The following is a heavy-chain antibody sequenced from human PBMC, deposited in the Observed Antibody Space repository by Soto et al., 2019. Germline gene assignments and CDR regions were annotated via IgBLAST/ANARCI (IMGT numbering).Heavy chain of an antibody. CDR3: ARGGGKGVFRFFYGMDV. CDR2: VKQDGSEK. V-gene: IGHV3-7*03. J-gene: IGHJ6*02. Sequence: EVQVVESGGGLVQPGGSLRLSCAASGFTFTNYWMSWVRQAPGKGLEWLANVKQDGSEKYYVDSVKGRFSISRDNTKNSLYLQVSGLRAEDTAVYYCARGGGKGVFRFFYGMDVWGQGTTVTVSS. D-gene: IGHD3-16*01. CDR1: GFTFTNYW.